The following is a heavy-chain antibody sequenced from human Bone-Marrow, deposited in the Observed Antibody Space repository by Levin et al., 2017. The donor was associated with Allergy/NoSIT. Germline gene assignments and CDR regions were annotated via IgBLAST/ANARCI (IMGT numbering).Heavy chain of an antibody. J-gene: IGHJ5*02. CDR3: ARISVLGASAWVWFDP. CDR1: GGYISGYH. V-gene: IGHV4-59*01. Sequence: NPSETLSLTCSVSGGYISGYHWSWIRQPPGKGLEWIGNIYHGGNTNYNPSLKSRITMSLDTSKNEFSVKLTSVTASDTAVYYCARISVLGASAWVWFDPWGQGTLVSVSS. D-gene: IGHD1-26*01. CDR2: IYHGGNT.